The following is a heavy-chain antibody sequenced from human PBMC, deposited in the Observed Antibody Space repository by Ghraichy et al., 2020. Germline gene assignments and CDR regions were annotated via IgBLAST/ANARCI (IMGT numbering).Heavy chain of an antibody. D-gene: IGHD3-22*01. J-gene: IGHJ3*02. Sequence: GGSLRLSCAASGFTVSSNYMSWVRQAPGKGLEWVSVIYSGGSTYYADSVKGRFTIPRDNSKNTLYFQMNSLRAEGTAVYYCARDFHYDSSGDYGTFAFDIWGPGTMVTVSS. V-gene: IGHV3-53*01. CDR1: GFTVSSNY. CDR3: ARDFHYDSSGDYGTFAFDI. CDR2: IYSGGST.